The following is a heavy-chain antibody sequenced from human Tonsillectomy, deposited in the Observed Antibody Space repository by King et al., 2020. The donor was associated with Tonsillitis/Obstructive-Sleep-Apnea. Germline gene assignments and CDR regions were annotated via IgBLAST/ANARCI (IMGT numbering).Heavy chain of an antibody. CDR2: GIRCGSTT. V-gene: IGHV3-74*01. J-gene: IGHJ3*02. Sequence: VQLVESGGGLVQPGGSLRLSCSASGFTFSSYWMHWVRQAPGKGLVWVSRGIRCGSTTNYADSVKGRFTISIDNAKNTLYLQMNSLRAEDTAVYYCATGRGYAFDIWGQGTMVTVSS. CDR3: ATGRGYAFDI. D-gene: IGHD3-16*01. CDR1: GFTFSSYW.